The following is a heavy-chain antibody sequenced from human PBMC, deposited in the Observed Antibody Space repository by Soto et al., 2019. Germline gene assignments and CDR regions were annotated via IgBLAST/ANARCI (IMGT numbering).Heavy chain of an antibody. CDR2: ISGGGGST. V-gene: IGHV3-23*01. D-gene: IGHD6-13*01. Sequence: EVQLLESGGALAQPGESLRLSCVGSGFTFSVFAMSWVRQAPGKGLEWVSAISGGGGSTFFADSVRGRFFISRDNSKGTVYLHIDNLRVEDTAIYRCAKDLWYSSSWYSLGSWGQGTLVTVSS. CDR1: GFTFSVFA. J-gene: IGHJ5*02. CDR3: AKDLWYSSSWYSLGS.